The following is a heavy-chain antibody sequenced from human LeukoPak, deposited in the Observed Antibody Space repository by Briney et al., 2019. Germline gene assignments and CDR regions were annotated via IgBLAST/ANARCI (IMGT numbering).Heavy chain of an antibody. CDR3: ARGDIAIPFDY. CDR1: GFTVSINY. J-gene: IGHJ4*02. CDR2: IYSGGST. D-gene: IGHD5-18*01. Sequence: PGGSLRLSCAASGFTVSINYMSWVRQAPGKGLEWVSVIYSGGSTYYADSVKGRFTISRDNSKNTLYLQMNSLRAEDTAVYYCARGDIAIPFDYWGQGTLVTVSS. V-gene: IGHV3-53*01.